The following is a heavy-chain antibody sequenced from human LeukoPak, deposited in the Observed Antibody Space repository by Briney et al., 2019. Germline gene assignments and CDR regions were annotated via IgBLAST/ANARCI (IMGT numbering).Heavy chain of an antibody. V-gene: IGHV3-7*01. CDR1: GFTFNGYW. J-gene: IGHJ6*03. CDR2: IKGDGGAQ. D-gene: IGHD3-10*01. CDR3: ARDRADRLYYYYMDV. Sequence: GGSLRLSCAASGFTFNGYWMSWVRQAPGKGLEWVANIKGDGGAQYYVDSVKGRFTIPRDNAKNSLYLQMNSLRAEDTAVYYCARDRADRLYYYYMDVWGKGTTLTVSS.